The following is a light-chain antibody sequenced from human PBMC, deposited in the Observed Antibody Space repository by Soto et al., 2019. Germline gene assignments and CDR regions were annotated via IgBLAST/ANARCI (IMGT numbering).Light chain of an antibody. CDR2: AAS. CDR1: KSISSY. Sequence: DIQMTQSPSSLSASVGDRVTITCRASKSISSYLNGYQQKPGKAPKLLIYAASSFQSGVPSRFSGSGSGTDFTLTISSLQPEDFATYFCQQSYSNPQTFGQGT. V-gene: IGKV1-39*01. J-gene: IGKJ1*01. CDR3: QQSYSNPQT.